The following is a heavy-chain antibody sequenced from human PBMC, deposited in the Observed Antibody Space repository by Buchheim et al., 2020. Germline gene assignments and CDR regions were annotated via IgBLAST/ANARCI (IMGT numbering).Heavy chain of an antibody. Sequence: QLQLQESGPGLVKPSETLSLTCTVSGGSISSSSYYWGWIRQPPGKGLEWIGSIYYSGSTYYNPSLKSRVTISVHTSKNQFSLKLSSVTAADTAVYYCATLAAAGIPTTFDYWGQGTL. J-gene: IGHJ4*02. CDR3: ATLAAAGIPTTFDY. D-gene: IGHD6-13*01. V-gene: IGHV4-39*07. CDR2: IYYSGST. CDR1: GGSISSSSYY.